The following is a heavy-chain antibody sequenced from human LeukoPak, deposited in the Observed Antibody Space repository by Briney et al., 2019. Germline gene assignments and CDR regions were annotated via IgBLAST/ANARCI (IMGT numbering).Heavy chain of an antibody. D-gene: IGHD3-10*01. V-gene: IGHV3-74*01. J-gene: IGHJ3*02. CDR3: STGSGHAFDI. CDR2: INSAGSST. Sequence: PGGSLRLSCGASGFTFSSYWMHWVRQVPGKGLVWVSRINSAGSSTSYADSVKGRFTISRDNAKNTLYVQMNSLRAEDTAVYYCSTGSGHAFDIWGRGTMVTVSS. CDR1: GFTFSSYW.